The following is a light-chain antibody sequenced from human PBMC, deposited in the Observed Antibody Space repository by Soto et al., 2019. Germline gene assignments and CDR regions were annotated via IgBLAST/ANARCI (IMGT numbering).Light chain of an antibody. CDR1: QSVSSY. V-gene: IGKV3-11*01. Sequence: IVLTQSPATLSLCPGEIATLGCMASQSVSSYLAWYQQKPGQAPRLLIYDASNRATGIPARFSGSGSGTDFTLTISSLEPDDFATYYCQHYNSYSEAFGQVTKVDI. CDR2: DAS. CDR3: QHYNSYSEA. J-gene: IGKJ1*01.